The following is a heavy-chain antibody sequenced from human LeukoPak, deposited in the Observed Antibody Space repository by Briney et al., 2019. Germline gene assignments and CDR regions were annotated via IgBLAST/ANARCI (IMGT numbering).Heavy chain of an antibody. CDR1: GFSVTNNY. CDR2: FYVGGAT. CDR3: ARGDGYNFFDY. J-gene: IGHJ4*02. V-gene: IGHV3-53*01. D-gene: IGHD5-24*01. Sequence: GGSLRLSCAVSGFSVTNNYMSWVRQAPGKGLEWGSAFYVGGATYYADSVKGRFTISRDNSENTLYLQMKSLRAEDTAVYYCARGDGYNFFDYWGQGTLVTVSS.